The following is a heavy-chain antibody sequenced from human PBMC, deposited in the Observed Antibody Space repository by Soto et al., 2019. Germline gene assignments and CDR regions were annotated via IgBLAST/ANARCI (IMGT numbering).Heavy chain of an antibody. V-gene: IGHV3-23*01. Sequence: GGSLRLSCAASGFTFSSYAMSWVRQAPGKGLEWVSAISGSGGSTYYADSVKGRFTISRDNSKNTLYLQMNSLRAEDTAVYYCAKEYCTNGVCYSGGWYYFDYWGQGTLVTVSS. CDR2: ISGSGGST. J-gene: IGHJ4*02. CDR1: GFTFSSYA. D-gene: IGHD2-8*01. CDR3: AKEYCTNGVCYSGGWYYFDY.